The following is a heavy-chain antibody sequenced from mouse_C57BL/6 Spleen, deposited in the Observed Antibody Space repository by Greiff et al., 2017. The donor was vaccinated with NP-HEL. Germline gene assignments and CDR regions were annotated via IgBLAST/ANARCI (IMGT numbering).Heavy chain of an antibody. CDR3: AGEGGNSDALDY. J-gene: IGHJ4*01. V-gene: IGHV1-36*01. D-gene: IGHD3-1*01. CDR2: VYPYNSGT. Sequence: VQLQQSGPVLVKPGPSVKISCKASGFTFTDYYMHWVKQSPGKSLEWIGIVYPYNSGTSYNQKFKGKATLTVDKSSSTAYMELNSLTSEDSAVDYCAGEGGNSDALDYWGQGTSVTVSA. CDR1: GFTFTDYY.